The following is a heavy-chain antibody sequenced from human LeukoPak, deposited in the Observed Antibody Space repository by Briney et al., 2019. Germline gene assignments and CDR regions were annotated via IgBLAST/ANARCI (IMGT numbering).Heavy chain of an antibody. CDR1: GGSISSYY. CDR3: AAENRGLFDC. CDR2: IYYSGST. Sequence: SETLSLTCTVSGGSISSYYWSWIRQPPGKGLEWIGYIYYSGSTNYNPSLKSRVTISVDTSKNQFSLKLSSVTAADTAVYYCAAENRGLFDCWGQGTLVTVSS. D-gene: IGHD3-10*01. V-gene: IGHV4-59*01. J-gene: IGHJ4*02.